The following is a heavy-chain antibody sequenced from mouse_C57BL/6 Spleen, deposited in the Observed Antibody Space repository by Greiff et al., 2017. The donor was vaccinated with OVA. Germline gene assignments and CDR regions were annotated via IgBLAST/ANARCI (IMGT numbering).Heavy chain of an antibody. Sequence: QVQLQQSGAELVRPGASVTLSCKASGYTFTDYEMHWVKQTPVHGLEWIGAIDPETGGTAYNQKFKGKAILTADKSSSTAYMELRSLTSEDSAVYYCTRGDYLVRLGVYFDYWGQGTTLTVSS. V-gene: IGHV1-15*01. J-gene: IGHJ2*01. CDR2: IDPETGGT. D-gene: IGHD1-1*01. CDR3: TRGDYLVRLGVYFDY. CDR1: GYTFTDYE.